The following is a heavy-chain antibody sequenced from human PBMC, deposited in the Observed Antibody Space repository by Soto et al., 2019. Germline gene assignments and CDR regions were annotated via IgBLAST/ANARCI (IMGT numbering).Heavy chain of an antibody. CDR3: ARAYCGGDCYSGADYYYYMDV. D-gene: IGHD2-21*01. CDR1: GGTFSSYT. V-gene: IGHV1-69*02. CDR2: IIPILGIA. Sequence: QVQLVQSGAEVKKPGSSVKVSCKASGGTFSSYTISWVRQAPGHGLEWMGRIIPILGIANYAQKFQGRVTITADKSTSTAYMELSSLRSEDTAVYYCARAYCGGDCYSGADYYYYMDVWGKGTTVTVSS. J-gene: IGHJ6*03.